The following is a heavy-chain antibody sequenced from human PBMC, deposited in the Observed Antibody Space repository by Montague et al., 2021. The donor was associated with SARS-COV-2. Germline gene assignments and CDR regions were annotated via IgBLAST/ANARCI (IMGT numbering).Heavy chain of an antibody. CDR1: GFTFSSYA. J-gene: IGHJ4*02. V-gene: IGHV3-30-3*01. D-gene: IGHD4-17*01. Sequence: SLRLSCAASGFTFSSYAMHWVRQAPGKGLEWVAVISYDGGNKYYADSVEGRFTISRDNSKNTLYLQMNSLRAEDTAVYYCASELADYGDFDYWGQGTLVTVSS. CDR2: ISYDGGNK. CDR3: ASELADYGDFDY.